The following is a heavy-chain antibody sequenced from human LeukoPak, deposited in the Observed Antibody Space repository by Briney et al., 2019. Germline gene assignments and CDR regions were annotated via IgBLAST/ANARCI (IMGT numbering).Heavy chain of an antibody. D-gene: IGHD3-22*01. CDR1: GLTFSSYA. CDR3: AKDYYYDSSGYWWGRLFDY. J-gene: IGHJ4*02. V-gene: IGHV3-23*01. CDR2: ISGSGGST. Sequence: GGSLRLSCAASGLTFSSYAMSWVRQAPGKGLEWVSAISGSGGSTYYADSVKGRFTISRDNSKNTLYLQMNSLRAEDTAVYYCAKDYYYDSSGYWWGRLFDYWGQGTLVTVSS.